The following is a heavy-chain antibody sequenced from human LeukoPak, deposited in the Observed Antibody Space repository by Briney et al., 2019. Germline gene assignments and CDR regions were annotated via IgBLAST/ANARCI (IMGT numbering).Heavy chain of an antibody. V-gene: IGHV3-48*01. CDR2: ISSSSSTI. J-gene: IGHJ4*02. Sequence: GGSLRLSCAASGFTFSSYSMNWVRQAPGKGLEWVSYISSSSSTIYYADSVKGRFTISRDNAKNSLYLQMNSLRAEDTGVYYCARDGYYYDSSGYSKPPFDYWGQGTLVTVSS. CDR1: GFTFSSYS. CDR3: ARDGYYYDSSGYSKPPFDY. D-gene: IGHD3-22*01.